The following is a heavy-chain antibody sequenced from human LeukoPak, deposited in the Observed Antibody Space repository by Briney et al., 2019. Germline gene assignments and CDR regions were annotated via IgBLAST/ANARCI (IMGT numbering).Heavy chain of an antibody. V-gene: IGHV3-74*01. CDR1: GNYW. CDR2: INSDGSWT. Sequence: PGGSLRLSCAASGNYWMHWVRQVPGKGPVWVSHINSDGSWTSYADSVKGRFTISKDNAKNTLYLQMNSLRVEDTAVYYCAREGAALDYWGQGTLVSVSS. D-gene: IGHD6-6*01. CDR3: AREGAALDY. J-gene: IGHJ4*02.